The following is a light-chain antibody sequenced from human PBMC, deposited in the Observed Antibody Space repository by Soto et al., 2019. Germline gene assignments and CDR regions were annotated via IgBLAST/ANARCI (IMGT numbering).Light chain of an antibody. Sequence: VMTQSPATLSLSPGDSATLSCRASQSVSSYLAWYQQKPGQAPRLLIYDASNRATGIQARFSGSGSGTEFTLTIRSLEPEDFAVYYCKQYGSRITCGQGTRLDIK. CDR3: KQYGSRIT. CDR2: DAS. V-gene: IGKV3-11*01. CDR1: QSVSSY. J-gene: IGKJ5*01.